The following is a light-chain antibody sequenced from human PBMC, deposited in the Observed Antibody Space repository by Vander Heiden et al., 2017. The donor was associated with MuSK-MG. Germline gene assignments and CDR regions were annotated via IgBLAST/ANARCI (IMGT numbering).Light chain of an antibody. CDR2: NAS. V-gene: IGKV3-11*01. Sequence: ELVLTQSPATLSLSPVERTTLSCRASQSVSSYLALYQQKPGQAPRLLIYNASNWATGIPARFSGSGSGTDFTLTISSLEPEDFAVYYCQQRSNGPPWTFGRGTKVEIK. CDR3: QQRSNGPPWT. J-gene: IGKJ1*01. CDR1: QSVSSY.